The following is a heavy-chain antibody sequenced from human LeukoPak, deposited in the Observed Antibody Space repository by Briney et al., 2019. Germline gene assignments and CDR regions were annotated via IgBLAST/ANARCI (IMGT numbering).Heavy chain of an antibody. CDR2: ISAYNGNT. Sequence: VASVKISCKASGYTFTSYGISWVRQAPGQGLEWMGWISAYNGNTNYAQKLQGRVTMTTDTSTSTAYMELRSLRSDDTAVYYCARDYYDSSGGNWFDPWGQGTLVTVSS. J-gene: IGHJ5*02. CDR1: GYTFTSYG. CDR3: ARDYYDSSGGNWFDP. V-gene: IGHV1-18*01. D-gene: IGHD3-22*01.